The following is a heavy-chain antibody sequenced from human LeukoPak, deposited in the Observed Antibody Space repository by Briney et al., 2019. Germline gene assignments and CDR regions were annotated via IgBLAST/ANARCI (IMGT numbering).Heavy chain of an antibody. V-gene: IGHV4-59*01. D-gene: IGHD2-2*01. Sequence: SETLSLTCTVSGGSISSYYWSWIRQPPGKGLEWIGYIYYSGSTNYNPSLKSRVTISVDTSKNQFSLKLSSVTAADTAVYYCARAENLGYCSSTSCPGVMDVWGKGTTVTVSS. J-gene: IGHJ6*03. CDR2: IYYSGST. CDR3: ARAENLGYCSSTSCPGVMDV. CDR1: GGSISSYY.